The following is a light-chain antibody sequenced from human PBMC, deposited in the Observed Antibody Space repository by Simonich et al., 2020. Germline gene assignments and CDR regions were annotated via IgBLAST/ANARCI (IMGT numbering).Light chain of an antibody. J-gene: IGLJ3*02. CDR2: EDS. CDR3: YSTDSSGNHRGV. Sequence: SYELTQPPSVSVSPGQTARITCSGDALTKKYAYWYQQKSGQAPVLVIYEDSKRPSGIPERFSGSSSGTMATLTISRAQVEDEADYYCYSTDSSGNHRGVFGGGTKLTVL. V-gene: IGLV3-10*01. CDR1: ALTKKY.